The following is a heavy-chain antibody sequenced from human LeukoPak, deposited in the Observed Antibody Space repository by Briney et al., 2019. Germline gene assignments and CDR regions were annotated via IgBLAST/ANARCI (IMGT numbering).Heavy chain of an antibody. CDR1: GGSISSYY. Sequence: SETLSLTCTVSGGSISSYYWSWIRQPPGKGLEWIGYIYYSGSTNYNPSLKSRVTISVDTSKNQFSLKLSSVTAADTAVYYCARHVGDNPRKSRYFDWLVLGEVDPWGQGTLVTVSS. D-gene: IGHD3-9*01. CDR3: ARHVGDNPRKSRYFDWLVLGEVDP. CDR2: IYYSGST. J-gene: IGHJ5*02. V-gene: IGHV4-59*08.